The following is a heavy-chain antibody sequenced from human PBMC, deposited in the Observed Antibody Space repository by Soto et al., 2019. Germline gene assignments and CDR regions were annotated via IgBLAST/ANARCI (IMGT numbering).Heavy chain of an antibody. Sequence: QVQLLESGPRLVKSSETLSLTCTVSGAAIRNYYWFWIRQAPGKGLEWIGYVYDSGSTIYNPSLKSRDAISVDTFKNQLFLSLNPVTAADTAVYYCAKWLQYGGWFDTWGQETLVTVSS. CDR3: AKWLQYGGWFDT. CDR1: GAAIRNYY. D-gene: IGHD5-12*01. J-gene: IGHJ5*02. V-gene: IGHV4-59*01. CDR2: VYDSGST.